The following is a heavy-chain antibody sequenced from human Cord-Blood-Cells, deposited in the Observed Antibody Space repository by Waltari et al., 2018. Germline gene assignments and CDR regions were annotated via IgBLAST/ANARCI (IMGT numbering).Heavy chain of an antibody. CDR1: GGTFSSYA. D-gene: IGHD2-15*01. Sequence: QVQLVLSGAEVKKPGSSVKVSCKASGGTFSSYAISWVRQAPGQGLEWMGGIIPIFGTANYAQKFQGRVTITADKSTSTAYMELSSLRSEDTAVYYCARGGSYCSGGSCYSHFDYWGQGTLVTVSS. CDR3: ARGGSYCSGGSCYSHFDY. CDR2: IIPIFGTA. V-gene: IGHV1-69*06. J-gene: IGHJ4*02.